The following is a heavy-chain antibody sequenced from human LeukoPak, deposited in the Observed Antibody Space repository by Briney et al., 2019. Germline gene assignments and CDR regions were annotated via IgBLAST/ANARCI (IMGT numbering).Heavy chain of an antibody. D-gene: IGHD3-10*01. V-gene: IGHV3-7*01. Sequence: GGSLRLSCVASGFTFSDYWMTWVRQAPGKGLEWVANIKEDGSVRYYADSLKGRFTISRDNAKNSLYLQLNSLRAEDTAVYYCATEGTDGRGSFGWFDTWGQGTLVTVSS. CDR2: IKEDGSVR. CDR3: ATEGTDGRGSFGWFDT. CDR1: GFTFSDYW. J-gene: IGHJ5*02.